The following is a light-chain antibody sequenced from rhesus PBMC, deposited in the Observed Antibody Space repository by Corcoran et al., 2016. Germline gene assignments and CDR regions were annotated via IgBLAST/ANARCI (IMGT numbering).Light chain of an antibody. CDR1: QNIFSN. V-gene: IGKV1S12*01. Sequence: DIQMTQPQSALFASVGARVPISCRAIQNIFSNLAWYQQKPGKAPKLLICAAPSLQTGIPSRFSGSGSGTDFTLTISSLQPEDSAAYYCQHYYDNPLTFGGGTKVELK. CDR3: QHYYDNPLT. CDR2: AAP. J-gene: IGKJ4*01.